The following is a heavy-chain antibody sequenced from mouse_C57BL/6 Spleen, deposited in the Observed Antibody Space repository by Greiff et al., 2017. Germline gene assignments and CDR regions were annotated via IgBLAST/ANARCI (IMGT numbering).Heavy chain of an antibody. CDR1: GYTFTSYW. CDR3: ARNSSLDY. V-gene: IGHV1-69*01. Sequence: QVQLKQPGAELVMPGASVKLSCKASGYTFTSYWMHWVKQRPGQGLEWIGEIDPSDSYTNYNQKFKGKSTLTVDKSSSTAYMQLSSLSSEDSAVXDCARNSSLDYWGQGTTHTVSS. J-gene: IGHJ2*01. CDR2: IDPSDSYT. D-gene: IGHD1-1*01.